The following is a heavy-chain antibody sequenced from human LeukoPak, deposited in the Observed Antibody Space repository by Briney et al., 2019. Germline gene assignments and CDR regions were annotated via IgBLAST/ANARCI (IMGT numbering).Heavy chain of an antibody. CDR3: VRESVPELNPFWSCYLYYYYFYMDV. CDR1: GYTFTGYY. Sequence: ASVKVSCKASGYTFTGYYMHWVRQAPGQGLEWMGWINPNSGGTNYAQKFQGRVTMTRDTSISTAYMELSRLRSDDTAVYYCVRESVPELNPFWSCYLYYYYFYMDVWGKGTTVTVSS. J-gene: IGHJ6*03. CDR2: INPNSGGT. V-gene: IGHV1-2*02. D-gene: IGHD3-3*01.